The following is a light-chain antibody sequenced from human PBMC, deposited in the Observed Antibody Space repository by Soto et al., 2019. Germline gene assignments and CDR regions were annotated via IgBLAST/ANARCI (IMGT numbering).Light chain of an antibody. Sequence: EIVLTQSPGTLSLSPGERATLSCRASQSVSSSYLAWYQQKPGQAPRLLIYGASSRATAIPDGFSGSGSGTQVSLTISRLEAEDFSVYCCQQYDSSLYTFGQGTKWEIK. CDR1: QSVSSSY. CDR2: GAS. J-gene: IGKJ2*01. V-gene: IGKV3-20*01. CDR3: QQYDSSLYT.